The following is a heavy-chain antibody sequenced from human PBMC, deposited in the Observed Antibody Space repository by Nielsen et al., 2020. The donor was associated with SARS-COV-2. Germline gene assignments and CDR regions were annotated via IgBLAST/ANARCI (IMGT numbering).Heavy chain of an antibody. CDR2: IYPGDSDT. J-gene: IGHJ4*02. Sequence: KVSCKGSGYSFTSYWIGWVRQMLGKGLEWMGIIYPGDSDTRYSPSFQGQVTISADKSISTAYLQWSSLKASDTAMYYCATEIAAAAPDYWGQGTLVTVSS. CDR3: ATEIAAAAPDY. D-gene: IGHD6-13*01. CDR1: GYSFTSYW. V-gene: IGHV5-51*01.